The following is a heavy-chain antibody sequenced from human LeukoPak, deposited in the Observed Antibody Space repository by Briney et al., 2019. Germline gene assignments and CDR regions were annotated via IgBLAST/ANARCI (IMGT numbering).Heavy chain of an antibody. D-gene: IGHD2-2*03. CDR2: IYPDESNI. CDR1: GYSLPTYW. Sequence: GESPKISCKGCGYSLPTYWIAWVRQMPGKGLEWMGIIYPDESNIRYSPSFEGQVTISADKSISTAYLQWSSLKASDTAMYYCAGPPSRGYSSSFEYWGQGTLVTVSS. J-gene: IGHJ4*02. CDR3: AGPPSRGYSSSFEY. V-gene: IGHV5-51*01.